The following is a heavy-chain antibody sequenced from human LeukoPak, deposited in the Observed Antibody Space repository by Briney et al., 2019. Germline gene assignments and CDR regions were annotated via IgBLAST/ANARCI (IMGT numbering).Heavy chain of an antibody. V-gene: IGHV4-61*10. CDR2: IYNSGDT. Sequence: SETLSLTCTVSGGSISSDTYYWSWIRQPAGRGLEWIGRIYNSGDTNYNPSLKSRVTLSVDTSKNQFSLKLSSVTAADTAVYYCARDKVRGVRDIWGQGTMVTVSS. CDR1: GGSISSDTYY. CDR3: ARDKVRGVRDI. J-gene: IGHJ3*02. D-gene: IGHD3-10*01.